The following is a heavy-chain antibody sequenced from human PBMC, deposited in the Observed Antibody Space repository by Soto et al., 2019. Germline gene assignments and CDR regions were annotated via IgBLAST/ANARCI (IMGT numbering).Heavy chain of an antibody. Sequence: SVKVSCKASGGTFSSYAISWVRQAPGQGLEWMGGIIPIFGTANYAQKFQGRVTITADESTSTAYMELSSLRSEDTAVYYCASCSSGSCYPSNWFDPWGQGTLVTVSS. CDR2: IIPIFGTA. CDR3: ASCSSGSCYPSNWFDP. D-gene: IGHD2-15*01. CDR1: GGTFSSYA. J-gene: IGHJ5*02. V-gene: IGHV1-69*13.